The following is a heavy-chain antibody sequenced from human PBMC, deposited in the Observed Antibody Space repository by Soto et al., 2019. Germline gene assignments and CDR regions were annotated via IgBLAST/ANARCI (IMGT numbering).Heavy chain of an antibody. CDR2: IYCNDDK. V-gene: IGHV2-5*01. CDR1: WFSLSTSGVG. J-gene: IGHJ4*02. CDR3: AHEGAYYDILTGYDD. D-gene: IGHD3-9*01. Sequence: XGPTLAIPPQTLTLTCTFSWFSLSTSGVGVGCVRQPPGNALEWLALIYCNDDKRYSPSLKSRLTITKDTSKNQVVLTMTNMDPVDTATYYCAHEGAYYDILTGYDDWGQGTLVTVSS.